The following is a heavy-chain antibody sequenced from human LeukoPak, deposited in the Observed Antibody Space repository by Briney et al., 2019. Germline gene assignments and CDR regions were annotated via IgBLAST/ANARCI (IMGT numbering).Heavy chain of an antibody. D-gene: IGHD1-1*01. CDR3: ARRTANDY. CDR1: GFTFSSYS. Sequence: PGGSLRLSCAASGFTFSSYSMNWVRQAPGKGLEWVSYISSSCSTIYYADSVKGRFTISRDNAKNSLYLQMNSLRAEDTAVYYCARRTANDYWGQGTLVTVSS. V-gene: IGHV3-48*01. J-gene: IGHJ4*02. CDR2: ISSSCSTI.